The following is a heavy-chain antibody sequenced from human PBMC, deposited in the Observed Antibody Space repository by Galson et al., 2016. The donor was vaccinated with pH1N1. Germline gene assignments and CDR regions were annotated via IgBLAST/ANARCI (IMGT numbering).Heavy chain of an antibody. D-gene: IGHD6-13*01. CDR1: GFTFSIYW. CDR3: ARAIAAAEGY. CDR2: INQDGSKM. V-gene: IGHV3-7*03. Sequence: SLRLSCAASGFTFSIYWMTWVRQAPGKGLEWVANINQDGSKMYYVDSVKGRFTISRDNAKNSLYLQMASLRAEDTAVYYFARAIAAAEGYWGPGTLVTVPS. J-gene: IGHJ4*02.